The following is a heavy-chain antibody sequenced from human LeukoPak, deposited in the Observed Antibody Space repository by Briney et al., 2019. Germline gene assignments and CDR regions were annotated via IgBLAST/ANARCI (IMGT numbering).Heavy chain of an antibody. CDR3: ARWIGYDSSGYHYVFDY. V-gene: IGHV3-48*03. CDR1: GFTFSSYE. Sequence: GGSLRLSCAASGFTFSSYEMNWVRQAPGKGLEWVSYISSSGSTIYYADSVKGRFTISRDNAKNSLYLQMDSLRAEDTAVYYCARWIGYDSSGYHYVFDYWGQGTLVTVSS. D-gene: IGHD3-22*01. J-gene: IGHJ4*02. CDR2: ISSSGSTI.